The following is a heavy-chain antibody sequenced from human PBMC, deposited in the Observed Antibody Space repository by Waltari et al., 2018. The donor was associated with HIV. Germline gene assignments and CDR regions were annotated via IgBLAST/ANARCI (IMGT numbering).Heavy chain of an antibody. CDR1: GGSVSSISYY. Sequence: QLQLQESGPGLVKPSETLSLTCTVSGGSVSSISYYWGWIRQPPGKGLEWIGTVYYSGITYYNPSLMSRVTISVDTSKNQFSLKLTSVTAADTALYYCARDQGGRLRTGAAAECDYWGQGTLVTVSS. CDR2: VYYSGIT. CDR3: ARDQGGRLRTGAAAECDY. V-gene: IGHV4-39*07. D-gene: IGHD1-1*01. J-gene: IGHJ4*02.